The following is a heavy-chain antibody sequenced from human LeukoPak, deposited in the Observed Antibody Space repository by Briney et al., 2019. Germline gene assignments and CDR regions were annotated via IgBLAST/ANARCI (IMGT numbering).Heavy chain of an antibody. CDR2: IYYSGNT. CDR1: GVSISSSNSY. J-gene: IGHJ5*02. V-gene: IGHV4-39*02. CDR3: ARDFAGAVRGGNNWFDP. Sequence: NSSETLSLTCTVSGVSISSSNSYWGWIRQPPGKGLEWIGSIYYSGNTYYNASLKSQVSISIDTSKNQFSLKLSSVTAADTAVYYCARDFAGAVRGGNNWFDPWGQGTLVTVSS. D-gene: IGHD3-10*01.